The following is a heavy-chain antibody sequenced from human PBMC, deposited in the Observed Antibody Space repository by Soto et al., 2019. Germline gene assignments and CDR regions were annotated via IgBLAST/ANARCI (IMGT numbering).Heavy chain of an antibody. V-gene: IGHV3-7*03. Sequence: EVQFVESGGGLVQPGGSLRLSCAVSGFSFSSAWMTWIRQAPGKGLERVAIMNEDGSERYYVDSVKGRFTTSRDNAKNALFLQMNSLRVEDTAVYFCARDRAYSRFDYWGQGSLVTVSS. D-gene: IGHD4-4*01. CDR2: MNEDGSER. CDR3: ARDRAYSRFDY. J-gene: IGHJ4*02. CDR1: GFSFSSAW.